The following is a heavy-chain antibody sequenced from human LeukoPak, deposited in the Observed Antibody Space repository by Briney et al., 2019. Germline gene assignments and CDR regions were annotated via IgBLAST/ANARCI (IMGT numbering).Heavy chain of an antibody. CDR3: AKGLKGGTAEGDFDY. CDR2: INWNGGST. J-gene: IGHJ4*02. V-gene: IGHV3-20*04. Sequence: PGGSLRLSCAASGFTFDDYGMSWVRQAPGKGLEWVSGINWNGGSTGYADSVKGRFTISRDNAKNSPYLQMNSLRAEDTALYYCAKGLKGGTAEGDFDYWGQGTLVTVSS. D-gene: IGHD1-1*01. CDR1: GFTFDDYG.